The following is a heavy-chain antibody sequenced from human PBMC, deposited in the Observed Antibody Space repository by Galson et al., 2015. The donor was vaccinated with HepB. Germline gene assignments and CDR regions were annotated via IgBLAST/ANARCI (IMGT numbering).Heavy chain of an antibody. CDR2: INHDGSRN. CDR3: AHMRPYSNNWYGLDV. Sequence: SLRLSCAASEFTFSSFWMAWVRQAPGKGLEWVANINHDGSRNYYVDSVQGRFTISRDNAKNSVYLQMDSLRVDDTAVYFCAHMRPYSNNWYGLDVWGQGTTVTVSS. D-gene: IGHD6-13*01. CDR1: EFTFSSFW. V-gene: IGHV3-7*05. J-gene: IGHJ6*02.